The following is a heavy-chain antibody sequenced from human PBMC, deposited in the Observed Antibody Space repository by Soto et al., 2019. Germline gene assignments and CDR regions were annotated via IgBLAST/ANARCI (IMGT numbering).Heavy chain of an antibody. D-gene: IGHD2-21*02. Sequence: ASVKVSCKASGYTFTRSGISWVRQAPGQGLEWMGWISTYSGNKHYAQKFRGRVTMTTDTSTNTAYMDLRTLTSDDTAVYYCARERMGGDYDLWGQGTQVTVSS. J-gene: IGHJ4*02. CDR2: ISTYSGNK. V-gene: IGHV1-18*01. CDR3: ARERMGGDYDL. CDR1: GYTFTRSG.